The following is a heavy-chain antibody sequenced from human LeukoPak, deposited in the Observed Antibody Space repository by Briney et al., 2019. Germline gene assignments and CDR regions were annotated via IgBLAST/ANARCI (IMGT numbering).Heavy chain of an antibody. CDR1: GFTFSSYA. CDR2: ISGSGGST. CDR3: AKSIVGTTSISRLDF. D-gene: IGHD1-26*01. V-gene: IGHV3-23*01. Sequence: GGSLRLSCAASGFTFSSYAMSWVRQAPGKGLEWVSTISGSGGSTYYTDSVKGRFTISRDNSKNTLYLQMNSLRAEDTAVYYCAKSIVGTTSISRLDFWGQGTLVTVSS. J-gene: IGHJ4*02.